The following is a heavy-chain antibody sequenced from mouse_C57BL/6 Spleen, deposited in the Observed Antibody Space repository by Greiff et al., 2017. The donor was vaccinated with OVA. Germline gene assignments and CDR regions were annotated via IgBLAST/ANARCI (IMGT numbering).Heavy chain of an antibody. Sequence: DVKLQESGPGLVKPSQSLSLTCSVTGYSITSGYYWNWIRQFPGNKLEWMGYISYDGSNNYNPSLKNRISITRDTSKNQFFLKLNSVTTEDTATYYCARGGIYYDYDVLAWFAYWGQGTLVTVSA. CDR1: GYSITSGYY. V-gene: IGHV3-6*01. D-gene: IGHD2-4*01. CDR3: ARGGIYYDYDVLAWFAY. J-gene: IGHJ3*01. CDR2: ISYDGSN.